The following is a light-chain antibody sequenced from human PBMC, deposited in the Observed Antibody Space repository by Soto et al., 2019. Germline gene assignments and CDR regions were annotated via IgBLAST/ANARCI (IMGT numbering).Light chain of an antibody. CDR2: DAS. Sequence: PVGRCTLSCRASQSVSSSYLAWYQQKPGQAPRLLIYDASNRATGIPARFSGGGSGTDFTLTIDNLEPEDFAIYYCQQRSNWPPITVGPGTRLEIK. CDR1: QSVSSSY. V-gene: IGKV3-11*01. J-gene: IGKJ5*01. CDR3: QQRSNWPPIT.